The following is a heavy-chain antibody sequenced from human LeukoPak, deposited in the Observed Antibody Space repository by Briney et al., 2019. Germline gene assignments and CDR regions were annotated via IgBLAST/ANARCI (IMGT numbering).Heavy chain of an antibody. J-gene: IGHJ4*02. CDR1: GGSISSYY. CDR2: ITHSGSA. CDR3: ATARVGPQNSGYLGH. Sequence: SETLSLTCAVYGGSISSYYWSWIRQPPGKGLEWIGEITHSGSANYNPSLNSRVTMSVDTSKNQFSLTLSPVTAADTAVYYCATARVGPQNSGYLGHWGQGILVTVSS. V-gene: IGHV4-34*01. D-gene: IGHD3-22*01.